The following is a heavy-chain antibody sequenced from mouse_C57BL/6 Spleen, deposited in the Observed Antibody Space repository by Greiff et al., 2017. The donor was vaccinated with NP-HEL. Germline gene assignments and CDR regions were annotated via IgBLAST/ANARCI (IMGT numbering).Heavy chain of an antibody. J-gene: IGHJ4*01. D-gene: IGHD1-1*01. Sequence: EVMLVESGGGLVQPKGSLKLSCAASGFTFNTYAMHWVRQAPGKGLEWVARIRSKSSNYATYYADSVKDRFTISRDDSQSMLYLQMNNLKTEETAMYYCVREGDYYGSSYDYAMDYWGQGTSVTVSS. CDR1: GFTFNTYA. V-gene: IGHV10-3*01. CDR2: IRSKSSNYAT. CDR3: VREGDYYGSSYDYAMDY.